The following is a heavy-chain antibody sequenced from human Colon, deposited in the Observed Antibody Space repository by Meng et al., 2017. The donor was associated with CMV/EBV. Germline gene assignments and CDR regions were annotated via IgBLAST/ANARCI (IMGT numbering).Heavy chain of an antibody. D-gene: IGHD3-10*01. CDR1: GGSFSGYY. V-gene: IGHV4-34*01. CDR2: INHSGST. Sequence: SLTCAVYGGSFSGYYWSWIRQPPGKGLEWIGEINHSGSTNYNPSLKSRVTISVDTSKNQFSLKLSSVTAADTAVYYCARGGGYNWFDPWGQGTLVTVSS. J-gene: IGHJ5*02. CDR3: ARGGGYNWFDP.